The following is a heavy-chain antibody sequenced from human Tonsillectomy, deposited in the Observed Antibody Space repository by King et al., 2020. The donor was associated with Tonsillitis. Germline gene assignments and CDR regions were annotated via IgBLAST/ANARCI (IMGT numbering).Heavy chain of an antibody. CDR1: GGAFGDSG. CDR2: LIPMFPTP. J-gene: IGHJ2*01. D-gene: IGHD2-21*02. Sequence: VQLVQSGAEVRKPGSSVKVSCKTSGGAFGDSGVSWVRQAPGQGLEWMGNLIPMFPTPNTAQKFHGRVTLTADESTTTVFMTLSSLRSEDTAIYYCVKEVGHCDADCFSSLLDVWGRGTLVTVSS. V-gene: IGHV1-69*18. CDR3: VKEVGHCDADCFSSLLDV.